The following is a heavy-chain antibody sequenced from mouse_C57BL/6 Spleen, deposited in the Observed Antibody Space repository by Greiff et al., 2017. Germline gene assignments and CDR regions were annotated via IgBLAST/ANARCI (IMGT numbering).Heavy chain of an antibody. V-gene: IGHV3-6*01. J-gene: IGHJ1*03. CDR1: GYSITSGYY. Sequence: EVKVEESGPGLVKPSQSLSLTCSVTGYSITSGYYWNWIRQFPGNKLEWMGYISYDGSNNYNPSLKNRISITRDTSKNQFFLKLNSVTTEDTATYYCARDLAVWGTGTAVTVSS. CDR2: ISYDGSN. CDR3: ARDLAV.